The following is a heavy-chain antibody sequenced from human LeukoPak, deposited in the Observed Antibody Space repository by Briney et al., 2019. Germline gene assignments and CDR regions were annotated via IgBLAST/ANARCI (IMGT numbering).Heavy chain of an antibody. CDR2: INHSGST. CDR3: ARHRIMITFGGVIVKGAFDI. J-gene: IGHJ3*02. Sequence: PETLSLTCTVSGYSISSGYYWGWIRQPPGKGLEWIGEINHSGSTNYNPSLKSRVTISVDTSKNQFSLKLSSVTAADTAVYYCARHRIMITFGGVIVKGAFDIWGQGTMVTVSS. V-gene: IGHV4-38-2*02. D-gene: IGHD3-16*02. CDR1: GYSISSGYY.